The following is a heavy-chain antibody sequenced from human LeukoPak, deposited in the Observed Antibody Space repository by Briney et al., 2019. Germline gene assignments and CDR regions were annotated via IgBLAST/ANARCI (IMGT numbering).Heavy chain of an antibody. CDR2: IRYDGSKK. Sequence: GSLRLSCTASGFTFSSYGMHCVRQAPGKGLEWVAFIRYDGSKKYADSVKGRFTISRDNSKNTLYLQMNSLRAEDTAVYYCAKDWRAYCGADCYSYFDYWGQGTLVTVSS. CDR3: AKDWRAYCGADCYSYFDY. V-gene: IGHV3-30*02. CDR1: GFTFSSYG. D-gene: IGHD2-21*02. J-gene: IGHJ4*02.